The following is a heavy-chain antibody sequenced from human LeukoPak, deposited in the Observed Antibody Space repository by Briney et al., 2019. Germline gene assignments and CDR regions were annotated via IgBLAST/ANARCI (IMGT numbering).Heavy chain of an antibody. CDR3: ARGPPRAMVRGVIITDDYYYYYMDV. CDR2: ISAYNGNT. V-gene: IGHV1-18*01. Sequence: ASVKVSCKASGYTFTSYDINWVRQATGQGLEWMGWISAYNGNTNYAQKLQGRVTMTTVTSTSTAYMELRSPRSDGTAVYYCARGPPRAMVRGVIITDDYYYYYMDVWGKGTTVTISS. J-gene: IGHJ6*03. CDR1: GYTFTSYD. D-gene: IGHD3-10*01.